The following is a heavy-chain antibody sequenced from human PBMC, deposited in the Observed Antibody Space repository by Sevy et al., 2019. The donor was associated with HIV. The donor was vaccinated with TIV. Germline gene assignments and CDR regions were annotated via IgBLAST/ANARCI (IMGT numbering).Heavy chain of an antibody. V-gene: IGHV4-59*01. CDR2: IYYTGST. CDR1: GGSISSYH. D-gene: IGHD2-15*01. CDR3: ARDSVVSPRIFDY. Sequence: SETLSLTCGVSGGSISSYHWSWIRQPPGKGLEWIGYIYYTGSTSYSPSRKSRVTMSLDTSKNQFSLRLTSVTAADTAVYYCARDSVVSPRIFDYWGRGTLVTVSS. J-gene: IGHJ4*02.